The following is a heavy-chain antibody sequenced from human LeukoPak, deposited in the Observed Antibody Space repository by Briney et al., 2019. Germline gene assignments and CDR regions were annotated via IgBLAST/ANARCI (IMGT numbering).Heavy chain of an antibody. V-gene: IGHV3-23*01. CDR3: ARRPMITFGGVIVYNWFDP. Sequence: GGSLRLSCAASGFTFSSYSMNWVRQAPGKGLEWVSAISGSGGSTYYADSVKGRFTISRDNSKNTLYLQMNSLRAEDTAVYYCARRPMITFGGVIVYNWFDPWGQGTLVTVSS. D-gene: IGHD3-16*02. J-gene: IGHJ5*02. CDR1: GFTFSSYS. CDR2: ISGSGGST.